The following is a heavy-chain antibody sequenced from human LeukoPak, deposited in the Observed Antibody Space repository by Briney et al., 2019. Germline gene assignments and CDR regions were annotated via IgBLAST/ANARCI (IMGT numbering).Heavy chain of an antibody. V-gene: IGHV5-51*01. CDR1: GYSFTSYW. D-gene: IGHD3-10*01. J-gene: IGHJ4*02. CDR2: IYPGDSDT. CDR3: ARLRITMVRGVMVFDY. Sequence: GESLKISCKGSGYSFTSYWIGWVRQMPGKGLEWMGIIYPGDSDTRYSPSLQGQATISADKSISTAYLQWSSLKASDTAMYYCARLRITMVRGVMVFDYWGQGTLVTVSS.